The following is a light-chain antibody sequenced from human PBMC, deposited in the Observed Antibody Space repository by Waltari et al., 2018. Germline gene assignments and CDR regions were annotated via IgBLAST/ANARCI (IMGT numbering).Light chain of an antibody. Sequence: SYVLTQPPSVSVSPGQAARITCGGSNIGSRSVHLFQQKPGQAPRLVVYDVSDRPPGSPERFSGSNSGNTATLTISRVEAGDEADYYCQVWDSSSDHLVVFGGGTKLTVL. CDR1: NIGSRS. CDR3: QVWDSSSDHLVV. J-gene: IGLJ2*01. CDR2: DVS. V-gene: IGLV3-21*02.